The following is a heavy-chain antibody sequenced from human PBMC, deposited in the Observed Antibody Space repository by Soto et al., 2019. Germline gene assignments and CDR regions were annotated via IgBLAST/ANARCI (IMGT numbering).Heavy chain of an antibody. V-gene: IGHV3-23*01. CDR2: IRGRAGNA. CDR3: ARHLWFGESVFDP. Sequence: EVQLLESGGGLVQPGGSLRLSCAGTGFTFSSYGMSRVRQAPGKGLEWVSTIRGRAGNANYADSVKGRFTISRDDSTNSLQLQMNSLRPEDTAVYYCARHLWFGESVFDPWGQGTLVIVSS. CDR1: GFTFSSYG. J-gene: IGHJ5*02. D-gene: IGHD3-10*01.